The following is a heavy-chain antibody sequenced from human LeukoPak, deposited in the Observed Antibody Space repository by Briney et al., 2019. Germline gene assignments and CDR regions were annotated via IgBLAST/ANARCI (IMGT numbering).Heavy chain of an antibody. CDR1: GITFSTYA. CDR2: IGSNGGST. J-gene: IGHJ5*02. D-gene: IGHD1-20*01. Sequence: PGGSLRLSCAASGITFSTYAMYWVRQAPGKGLEYVSAIGSNGGSTYYASSVKGRFTISRDDSKNTVYLQMGSLRAEDMAVYYCARGIYNWNGNWFDPWGQGTLVSVSS. V-gene: IGHV3-64*01. CDR3: ARGIYNWNGNWFDP.